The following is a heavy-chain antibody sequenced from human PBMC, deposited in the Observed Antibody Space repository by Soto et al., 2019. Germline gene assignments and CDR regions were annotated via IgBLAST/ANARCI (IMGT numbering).Heavy chain of an antibody. CDR2: ISDSGGST. V-gene: IGHV3-23*01. CDR3: ATDWAILWFGAPHTTLGYCDL. CDR1: GFTFSSYA. J-gene: IGHJ2*01. D-gene: IGHD3-10*01. Sequence: EVQLLESGGGLVQPGGSLRLSCAASGFTFSSYAMSWVRQAPGKGLEWVSTISDSGGSTYYADSVKGRFTISRDNSKNTLYLQMNSLRAEDTAVYCCATDWAILWFGAPHTTLGYCDLWGRGTLVTVSS.